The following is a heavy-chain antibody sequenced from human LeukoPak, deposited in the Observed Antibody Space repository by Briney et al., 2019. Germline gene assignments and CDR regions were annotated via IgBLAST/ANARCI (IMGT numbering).Heavy chain of an antibody. D-gene: IGHD2-2*01. CDR1: GYTFTSYD. V-gene: IGHV1-8*01. J-gene: IGHJ5*02. Sequence: ASVKVSCKASGYTFTSYDINWVRQATGQGVEWMGWMNPNSGNTGYAQKFQGRVTMTSNTSISTAYMELSSLRSEDTAVYYCARGPPIVVVPAAFLFDPWGQGTLVTVSS. CDR2: MNPNSGNT. CDR3: ARGPPIVVVPAAFLFDP.